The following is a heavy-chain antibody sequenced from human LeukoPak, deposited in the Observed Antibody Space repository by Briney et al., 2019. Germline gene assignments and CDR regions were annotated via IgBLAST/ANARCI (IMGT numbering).Heavy chain of an antibody. CDR3: VSWAGKYYETSDYFLVPANS. Sequence: GGSLRLSCAVSVFTYSRYNMHGAPRARGKAWVGVLYIRIRSKTIYYADSVKGRFNISRDNAKNSLYLQMNSLRVEDTAVYYCVSWAGKYYETSDYFLVPANSWGQGTLVTVSS. V-gene: IGHV3-48*04. CDR1: VFTYSRYN. CDR2: IRIRSKTI. J-gene: IGHJ4*02. D-gene: IGHD3-22*01.